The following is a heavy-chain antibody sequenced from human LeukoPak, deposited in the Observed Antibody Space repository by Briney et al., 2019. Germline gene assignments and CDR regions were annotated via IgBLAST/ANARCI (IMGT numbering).Heavy chain of an antibody. CDR1: GFTVSSNS. D-gene: IGHD6-13*01. Sequence: GGSLRLSCAASGFTVSSNSMSGVRQAPGKGLEWVSVIYRGGNTYYADSVKGRFTISRDNSKNTLYLQMNSLRAEDTAVYYCASLTQQLVFQNWGQGTLVTVSS. CDR2: IYRGGNT. V-gene: IGHV3-53*01. J-gene: IGHJ1*01. CDR3: ASLTQQLVFQN.